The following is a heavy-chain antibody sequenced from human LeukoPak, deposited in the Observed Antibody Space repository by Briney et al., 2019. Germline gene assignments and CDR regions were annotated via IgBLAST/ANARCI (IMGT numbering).Heavy chain of an antibody. V-gene: IGHV4-59*08. D-gene: IGHD4-17*01. Sequence: SETLSLTCTVSGGSISSYYWSWIRQPPGKGLEWIGCLYYSANIDYNPSLKSRVTISVDTSKNQFSLRLTSVTAADTAVYYCARHDHYAFDYWGQGTLVTVSS. J-gene: IGHJ4*02. CDR3: ARHDHYAFDY. CDR1: GGSISSYY. CDR2: LYYSANI.